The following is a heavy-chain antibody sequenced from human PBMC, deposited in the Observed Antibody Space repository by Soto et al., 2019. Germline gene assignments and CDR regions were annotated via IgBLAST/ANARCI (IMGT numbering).Heavy chain of an antibody. Sequence: EVQLVESGGGLVQPGRSLRLSCAASGFTFDDYAMHWVRQAPGKGLEWGSGISWNSGSIGYADSVKGRFTISRDNAKNSLYLQMNSLRDEDTALYYCAKDMAVRGVAYYFDYWGQGTLVTVSS. CDR2: ISWNSGSI. CDR1: GFTFDDYA. V-gene: IGHV3-9*01. J-gene: IGHJ4*02. D-gene: IGHD3-10*01. CDR3: AKDMAVRGVAYYFDY.